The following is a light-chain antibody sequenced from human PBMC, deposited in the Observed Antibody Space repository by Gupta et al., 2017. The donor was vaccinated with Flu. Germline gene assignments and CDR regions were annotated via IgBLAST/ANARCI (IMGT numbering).Light chain of an antibody. CDR3: QQSYSTPPYT. Sequence: DVQMTQSPSSLSVFVGDRVTITCRASQSIRNDLYWYQQKPGKAPKLLIIGASNLESGVPSRFSGSGSGTDFTLTISSLQPEDFATYYCQQSYSTPPYTFGQGTRLEIK. J-gene: IGKJ2*01. CDR2: GAS. CDR1: QSIRND. V-gene: IGKV1-39*01.